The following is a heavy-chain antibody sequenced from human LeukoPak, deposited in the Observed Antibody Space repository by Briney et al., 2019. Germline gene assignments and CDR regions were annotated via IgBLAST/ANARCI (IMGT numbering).Heavy chain of an antibody. J-gene: IGHJ4*02. V-gene: IGHV3-48*02. CDR1: GFTFSSYN. CDR2: ISSSGSTI. Sequence: GGSLRLSCAASGFTFSSYNMNWVRQAPGKGLEWVSDISSSGSTIYFVYSVKGRFTIARENAKNSLYLQMNSLRDEDTAVYYCARIEYYYVSGNYYKLFDYWGQGTLVTVCS. D-gene: IGHD3-10*01. CDR3: ARIEYYYVSGNYYKLFDY.